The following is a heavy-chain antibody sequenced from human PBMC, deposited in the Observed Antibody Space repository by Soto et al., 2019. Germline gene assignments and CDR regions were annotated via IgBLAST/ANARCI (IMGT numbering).Heavy chain of an antibody. Sequence: PSETLSLTCTVSGGSISSSSYYWGWIRHHPGKGLEWIGSFYSSGSIIYNPSLRSRVSISGDTSSNQFSMSLTSVTAADTARYYCARMYSSGSGWFHPWGQGTLVTVSS. CDR1: GGSISSSSYY. D-gene: IGHD6-19*01. CDR2: FYSSGSI. J-gene: IGHJ5*02. V-gene: IGHV4-39*07. CDR3: ARMYSSGSGWFHP.